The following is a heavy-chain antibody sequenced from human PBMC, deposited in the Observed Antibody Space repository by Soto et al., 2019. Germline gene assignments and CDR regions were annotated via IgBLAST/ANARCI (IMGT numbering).Heavy chain of an antibody. CDR2: IYDSGST. Sequence: PSETLSLTCTVSGDSIRSYYWSWIRQPPGKGLEWIGYIYDSGSTNYNPSLKSRVTISVDTSKSQFSLKLSSVTAAGTAVYYCARDRAYYESSGLYFDYWGQGTLVTVSS. J-gene: IGHJ4*02. CDR3: ARDRAYYESSGLYFDY. V-gene: IGHV4-59*01. D-gene: IGHD3-22*01. CDR1: GDSIRSYY.